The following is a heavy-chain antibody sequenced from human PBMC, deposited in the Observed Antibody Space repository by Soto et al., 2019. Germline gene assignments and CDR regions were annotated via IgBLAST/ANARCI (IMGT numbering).Heavy chain of an antibody. CDR3: ARERSSGWYVDY. CDR2: MNPNSGNT. D-gene: IGHD6-19*01. CDR1: GYTFTSYD. J-gene: IGHJ4*02. V-gene: IGHV1-8*01. Sequence: QVQLVQSGAEVKKPGASVKVSCKASGYTFTSYDINWVRQATGQGLEWMGWMNPNSGNTGYAQKFQGRVTMTRNTSVSTAYVELSSLRSEDTAVYYCARERSSGWYVDYWGQGTLVTVSS.